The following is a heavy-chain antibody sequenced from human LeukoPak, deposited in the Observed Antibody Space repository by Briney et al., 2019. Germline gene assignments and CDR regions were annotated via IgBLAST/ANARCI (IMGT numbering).Heavy chain of an antibody. CDR1: GFTFSSYS. CDR2: ISSTSSYI. J-gene: IGHJ4*02. CDR3: AREAYYYDSSGYYYLDY. D-gene: IGHD3-22*01. V-gene: IGHV3-21*01. Sequence: GGSLRLSCAASGFTFSSYSMNWVRQAPGKGLEWVSSISSTSSYIYYADSVKGRFTISRDNAMNSLYLQMNSLRAEDTAVYYCAREAYYYDSSGYYYLDYWGQGTLVTVSS.